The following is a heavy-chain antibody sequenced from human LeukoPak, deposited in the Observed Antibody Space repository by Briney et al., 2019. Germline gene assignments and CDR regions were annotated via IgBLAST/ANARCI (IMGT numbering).Heavy chain of an antibody. CDR3: AKPPYCTNGVCRDY. CDR2: ISGSGGST. D-gene: IGHD2-8*01. J-gene: IGHJ4*02. V-gene: IGHV3-23*01. Sequence: GGSLRLSCAASGFTFSSCAMSWVRQAPGKGLEWVSAISGSGGSTYYADSVKGRFTISRDNSKNTLYLQMNSLRAEDTAVYYCAKPPYCTNGVCRDYWGQGTLVTVSS. CDR1: GFTFSSCA.